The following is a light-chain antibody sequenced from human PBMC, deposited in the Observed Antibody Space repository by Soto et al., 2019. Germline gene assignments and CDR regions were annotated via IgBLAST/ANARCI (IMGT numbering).Light chain of an antibody. CDR2: EVS. J-gene: IGLJ1*01. V-gene: IGLV2-8*01. Sequence: QSVLSQPPSASGSPGQSVTISCTGTSSDVGGYNYVSWYQQHPGKAPKLMIYEVSKRPSGVPDRFSASKSGNTASLTVSGLQADDEANYYCSSYAGSLYVFGTGTKLTVL. CDR3: SSYAGSLYV. CDR1: SSDVGGYNY.